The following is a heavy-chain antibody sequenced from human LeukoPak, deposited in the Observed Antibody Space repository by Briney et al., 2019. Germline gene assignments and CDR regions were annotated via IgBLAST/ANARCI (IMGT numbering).Heavy chain of an antibody. CDR2: IHIYRGNT. Sequence: AASVKVSCKASGYSSTNYGISWVRQAPGQGLEWMGWIHIYRGNTNYAQKFQGRVTMTTDTSTSTVYIEVRGLRSDDTAMYYCARDVGITVADSFDPWGQGTLVTVSS. CDR3: ARDVGITVADSFDP. V-gene: IGHV1-18*01. D-gene: IGHD4-11*01. CDR1: GYSSTNYG. J-gene: IGHJ5*02.